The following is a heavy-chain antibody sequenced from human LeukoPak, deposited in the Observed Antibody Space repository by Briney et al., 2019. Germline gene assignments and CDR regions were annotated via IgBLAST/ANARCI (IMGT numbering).Heavy chain of an antibody. CDR1: GYTFTSYY. CDR3: ARGPPTAQYIQH. CDR2: INPSGGST. J-gene: IGHJ1*01. Sequence: GASVKVSCKASGYTFTSYYIHWVRQAPGQGLEWMGIINPSGGSTNYAQKFQGRVTMTRDTSTSTLYMELSSLRSEDTAVYYCARGPPTAQYIQHWGQGTLVTVSS. V-gene: IGHV1-46*01. D-gene: IGHD1-1*01.